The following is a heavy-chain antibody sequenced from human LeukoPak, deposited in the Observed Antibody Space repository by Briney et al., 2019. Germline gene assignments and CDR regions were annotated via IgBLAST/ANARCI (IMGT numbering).Heavy chain of an antibody. CDR1: GGTFSSYA. Sequence: GASVKVSCKASGGTFSSYAISWVRQAAGQGLEWMGGIIPIFGTANYAQKFQGRVTITADESTSTAYMELSSLRSEDTAVYYCAREWDLVHSHYYYGMDVWGQGTTVTVSS. D-gene: IGHD6-6*01. CDR2: IIPIFGTA. J-gene: IGHJ6*02. CDR3: AREWDLVHSHYYYGMDV. V-gene: IGHV1-69*13.